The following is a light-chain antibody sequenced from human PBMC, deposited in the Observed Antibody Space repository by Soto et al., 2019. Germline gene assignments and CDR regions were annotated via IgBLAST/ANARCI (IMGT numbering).Light chain of an antibody. CDR3: QQSYSTPWT. J-gene: IGKJ1*01. CDR2: AAS. CDR1: ESISSY. V-gene: IGKV1-39*01. Sequence: DSHMTQSPSSLSASLGDRVTSTCRASESISSYLNWYQQKPGKAPKLLIYAASSLQSGVPSRFSGSGSGTDFTLTISSLQPEDFATYYCQQSYSTPWTFGQGTKVDIK.